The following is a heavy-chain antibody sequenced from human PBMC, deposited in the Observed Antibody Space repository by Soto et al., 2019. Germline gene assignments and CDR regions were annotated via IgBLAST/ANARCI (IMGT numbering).Heavy chain of an antibody. CDR1: GYTFTGYY. Sequence: ASVKVSCKASGYTFTGYYMHWVRQAPGQGLEWMGWINPNSGGTNYAQKFQGRVTMTRDTSISTAYMELSRLRSDDTAVYYCARVGGWNSGMDVWRQGTTVTVPS. J-gene: IGHJ6*02. V-gene: IGHV1-2*02. CDR2: INPNSGGT. CDR3: ARVGGWNSGMDV. D-gene: IGHD3-16*01.